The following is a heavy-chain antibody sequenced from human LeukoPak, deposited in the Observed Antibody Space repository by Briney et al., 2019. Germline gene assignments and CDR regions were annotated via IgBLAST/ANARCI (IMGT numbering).Heavy chain of an antibody. J-gene: IGHJ4*02. D-gene: IGHD3-3*01. CDR3: NYDFWSGNDY. Sequence: GGSLRLSCTASGFTVSSNYMSWVRQAPGKGLEWVSVIYSGGSTYYADSVRGRFTISRDNSKNTLYLQMNSLRAEDTAVYYCNYDFWSGNDYWGQGTLVTVSS. CDR2: IYSGGST. V-gene: IGHV3-53*01. CDR1: GFTVSSNY.